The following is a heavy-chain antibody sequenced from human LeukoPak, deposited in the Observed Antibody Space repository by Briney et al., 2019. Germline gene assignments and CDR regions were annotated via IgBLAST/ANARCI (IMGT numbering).Heavy chain of an antibody. CDR1: GGSIGSGNYS. J-gene: IGHJ6*03. CDR3: ASGAYSSGWYYYYYMDV. Sequence: PSETLSLTCAVSGGSIGSGNYSWSWIRQSPGKGLEWIGYIYHSGSTFYNPSLKSRVTISVDRSKNQFSLKLSSVTAADTDVYYCASGAYSSGWYYYYYMDVWGKGTTVTVSS. D-gene: IGHD6-19*01. V-gene: IGHV4-30-2*06. CDR2: IYHSGST.